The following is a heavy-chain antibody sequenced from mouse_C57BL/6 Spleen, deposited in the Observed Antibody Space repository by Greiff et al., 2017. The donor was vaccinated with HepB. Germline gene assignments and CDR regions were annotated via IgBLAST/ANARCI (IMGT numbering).Heavy chain of an antibody. CDR3: AREMEYDRAWFAY. D-gene: IGHD2-14*01. J-gene: IGHJ3*01. Sequence: EVHLVESGGGLVQPGGSLKLSCAASGFTFSDYGMAWVRQAPRKGPGWVAFISNLAYSIYYADTVTGRFTIARANAKNTLYLEMSSLRSEDTAMYYCAREMEYDRAWFAYWGQGTLVTVSA. V-gene: IGHV5-15*01. CDR2: ISNLAYSI. CDR1: GFTFSDYG.